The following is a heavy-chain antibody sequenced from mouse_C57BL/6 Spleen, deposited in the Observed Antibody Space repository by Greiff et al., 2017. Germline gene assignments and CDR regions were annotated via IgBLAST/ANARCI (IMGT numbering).Heavy chain of an antibody. J-gene: IGHJ4*01. CDR2: INYDGSST. CDR1: GFTFSDYY. Sequence: DVKLVESEGGLVQPGSSMKLSCTASGFTFSDYYMAWVRQVPEKGLEWVANINYDGSSTYYLDSLKSRFIISRDNAKNILYLQMSSLKSEDTATYYCARDGLTGTMDYWGQGTSVTVSS. V-gene: IGHV5-16*01. CDR3: ARDGLTGTMDY. D-gene: IGHD4-1*01.